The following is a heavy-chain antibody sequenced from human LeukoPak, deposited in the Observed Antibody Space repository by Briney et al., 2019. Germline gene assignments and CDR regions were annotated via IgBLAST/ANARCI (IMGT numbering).Heavy chain of an antibody. CDR2: ISSSSSYI. J-gene: IGHJ5*02. D-gene: IGHD3-3*01. Sequence: GGSLRLSCAASGFTFSSYSMNWVRQAPGKGLEWVSSISSSSSYIYYADSVKGRFTISRDNAKNSLYLQMNSLRAEDTAVYYYARVASYDFWSGYPEGTWFDPWGQGTLVTVSS. V-gene: IGHV3-21*01. CDR1: GFTFSSYS. CDR3: ARVASYDFWSGYPEGTWFDP.